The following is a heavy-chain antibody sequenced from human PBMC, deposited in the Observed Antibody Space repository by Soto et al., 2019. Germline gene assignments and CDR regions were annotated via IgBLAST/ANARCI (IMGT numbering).Heavy chain of an antibody. Sequence: GGSLRLSCAASGFTFSSYGMHWVRQAPGKGLEWVAVISYDGSNKYYADSVKGRFTISRDNSKNTLYLQMNSLRAEDTAVYYCAKDRGIAGAGTAMMGYYYYYRINECGQESRFTVSS. CDR1: GFTFSSYG. D-gene: IGHD6-19*01. CDR3: AKDRGIAGAGTAMMGYYYYYRINE. J-gene: IGHJ6*02. CDR2: ISYDGSNK. V-gene: IGHV3-30*18.